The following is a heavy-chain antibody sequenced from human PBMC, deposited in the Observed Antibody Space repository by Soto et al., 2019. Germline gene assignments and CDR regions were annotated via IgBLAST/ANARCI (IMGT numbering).Heavy chain of an antibody. CDR3: ATTFYSGPD. J-gene: IGHJ4*02. Sequence: GRSLRLSCAASGFTFSNYGMHWVRQAPGKGLEWVAVISYDGSKKYYADSVKGRFTISRDNSKTTLYLQMHSLRAEDTAGDYCATTFYSGPDWGQGTRVTVSS. CDR1: GFTFSNYG. CDR2: ISYDGSKK. D-gene: IGHD5-12*01. V-gene: IGHV3-30*03.